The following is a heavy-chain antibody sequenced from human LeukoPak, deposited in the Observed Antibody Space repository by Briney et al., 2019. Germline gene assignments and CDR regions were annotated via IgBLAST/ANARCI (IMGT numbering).Heavy chain of an antibody. V-gene: IGHV4-34*01. CDR3: ARANLKAPFFDI. Sequence: SETLSLTCAVYGGSFSGYYWSWIRQPPGKGLEWIGEINHSGSTNYNPSLKSRVTISVDTSKNQFSLKLSSVTAADTAVYYCARANLKAPFFDIWGQGPMVTVSS. CDR1: GGSFSGYY. J-gene: IGHJ3*02. CDR2: INHSGST.